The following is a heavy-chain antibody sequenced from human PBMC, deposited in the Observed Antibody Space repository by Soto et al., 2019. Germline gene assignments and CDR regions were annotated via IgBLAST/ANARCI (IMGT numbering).Heavy chain of an antibody. V-gene: IGHV4-4*02. D-gene: IGHD3-22*01. CDR2: IYHSGST. Sequence: QVQLQESGPGLVKPSETLSLTCAISGGSISRSNWWSWVRQPPGKGLDWIGEIYHSGSTNYNPSLKSRVTISVDKSKNQFSLKLSFVTAADTAVYYCARVRFGDSSSYYPAPFDYWGQGTLVTVSS. CDR1: GGSISRSNW. CDR3: ARVRFGDSSSYYPAPFDY. J-gene: IGHJ4*02.